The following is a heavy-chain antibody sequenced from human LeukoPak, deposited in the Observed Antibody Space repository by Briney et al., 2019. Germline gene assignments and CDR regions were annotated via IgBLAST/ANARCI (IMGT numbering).Heavy chain of an antibody. Sequence: GGSLRLSCAASGFTFSSYSMNWVRQAPGKGLDWVSSISSSSSYIYYTGSVKGRFTISRDNAKNSLYLQMNSLRVEDTAVYYCARAKSVYYDSSGYYYYFDYWGQGTLVTVSS. CDR3: ARAKSVYYDSSGYYYYFDY. D-gene: IGHD3-22*01. CDR2: ISSSSSYI. J-gene: IGHJ4*02. CDR1: GFTFSSYS. V-gene: IGHV3-21*01.